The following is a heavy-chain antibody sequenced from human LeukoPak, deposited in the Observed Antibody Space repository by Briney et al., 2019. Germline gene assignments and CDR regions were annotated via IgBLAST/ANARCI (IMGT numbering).Heavy chain of an antibody. V-gene: IGHV4-39*07. CDR1: GGSISSSSYY. Sequence: PSETLSLTCTVSGGSISSSSYYWGWIRQPPGKGLEWIGSIYYSETTYYNPSLKSRVTISVDASKNQFSLKLSSVTAADTAVYYCASLGPRFGESIRYFDYWGQGTLVTVSS. CDR3: ASLGPRFGESIRYFDY. D-gene: IGHD3-10*01. CDR2: IYYSETT. J-gene: IGHJ4*02.